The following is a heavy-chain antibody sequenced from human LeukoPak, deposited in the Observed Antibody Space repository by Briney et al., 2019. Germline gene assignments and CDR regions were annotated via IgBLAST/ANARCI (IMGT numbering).Heavy chain of an antibody. CDR2: IYYSGST. D-gene: IGHD3-10*01. CDR1: GGSISSYY. CDR3: ARDSGTTGEVKFDP. V-gene: IGHV4-59*01. J-gene: IGHJ5*02. Sequence: PSETLSLTCTVSGGSISSYYWSWIRQPPGKGLEWIGCIYYSGSTNYNPSLKSRVTISVDTSKNQFSLKLSSVTAADTAVYYCARDSGTTGEVKFDPWGQGTLVTVSS.